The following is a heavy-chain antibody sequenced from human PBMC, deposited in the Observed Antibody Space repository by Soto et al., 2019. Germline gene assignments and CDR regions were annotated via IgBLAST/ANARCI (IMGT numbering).Heavy chain of an antibody. D-gene: IGHD6-13*01. J-gene: IGHJ4*02. V-gene: IGHV1-18*04. CDR1: GYTFTNYG. CDR2: ISAYNGNT. CDR3: ARAVSAAGTFDY. Sequence: ASVKVSCKASGYTFTNYGITWVRQAPGQGLEWMGWISAYNGNTNYARKFQGRVTMTTDTSTSTAYMELRSLRSDDTAVYYCARAVSAAGTFDYWGQGTLVTVSS.